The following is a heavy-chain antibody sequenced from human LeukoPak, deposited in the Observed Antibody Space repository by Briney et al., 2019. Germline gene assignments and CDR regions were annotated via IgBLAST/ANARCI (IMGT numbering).Heavy chain of an antibody. CDR2: ISSSSSTI. V-gene: IGHV3-48*02. CDR3: ASRHSSTWTFDY. Sequence: GGSLRLSCAASGFTFGSQSMSWVRQAPGKGLEWVSHISSSSSTIYYADSVKGRFTISRDNAKNSLYLQMDSLRDEDTAMYYCASRHSSTWTFDYWGQGTLVTVSS. CDR1: GFTFGSQS. J-gene: IGHJ4*02. D-gene: IGHD6-13*01.